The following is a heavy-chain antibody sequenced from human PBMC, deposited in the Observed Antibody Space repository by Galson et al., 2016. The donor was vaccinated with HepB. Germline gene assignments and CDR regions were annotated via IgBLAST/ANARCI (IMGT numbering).Heavy chain of an antibody. CDR2: ISGSGNSI. CDR1: GLTLSSYA. V-gene: IGHV3-23*01. Sequence: SLRLSCAASGLTLSSYAVTWVRQAPGKGLEWVSTISGSGNSILYGDSVKGRFTISRDNSKNIVYLQMNSLRAEDTALYYCAKDPNGDYIGAYDSWCQGTLVTVSS. D-gene: IGHD4-17*01. J-gene: IGHJ4*02. CDR3: AKDPNGDYIGAYDS.